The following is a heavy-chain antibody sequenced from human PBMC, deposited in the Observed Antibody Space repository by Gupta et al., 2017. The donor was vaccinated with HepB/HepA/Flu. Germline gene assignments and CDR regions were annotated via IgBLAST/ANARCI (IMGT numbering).Heavy chain of an antibody. CDR1: GFSFRSYE. Sequence: EVQLVESGGGLVQPGGSLRLPCAASGFSFRSYEMNWVRQAPGKGLEWVSSISSSGSTIFYADSVKGRFTISRDNAKNSLYLQMNSLRVDDTAVYYCARDTPVELGTIYFSDWGQGTLVTVSS. D-gene: IGHD3-10*01. CDR2: ISSSGSTI. CDR3: ARDTPVELGTIYFSD. J-gene: IGHJ4*02. V-gene: IGHV3-48*03.